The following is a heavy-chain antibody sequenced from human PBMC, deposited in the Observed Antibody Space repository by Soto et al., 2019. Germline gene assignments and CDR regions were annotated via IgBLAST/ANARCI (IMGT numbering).Heavy chain of an antibody. V-gene: IGHV1-18*01. CDR2: ISAYNGNT. J-gene: IGHJ3*02. CDR1: GYTFTSYG. CDR3: ARDVPATDAFDI. Sequence: ASVKVSSKASGYTFTSYGISWVRQAPGQGLEWMGWISAYNGNTNYAQKLQGRVTMTTDTSTSTAYMELRSLRSDDTAVYYCARDVPATDAFDIWGQGTTVTVSS. D-gene: IGHD2-2*01.